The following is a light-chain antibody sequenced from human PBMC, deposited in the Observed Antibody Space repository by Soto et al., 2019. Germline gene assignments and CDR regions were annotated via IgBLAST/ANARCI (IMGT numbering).Light chain of an antibody. J-gene: IGKJ1*01. Sequence: MTPSPSSLSASVGEKIIITCRASRDVGSDVSWYKQKPGQAPKLLINAASNLYTGVPSRFSGSRSGTEFTLTISSLPPEDFASYYCLRDYGDSWTFGQGTKV. CDR1: RDVGSD. CDR3: LRDYGDSWT. CDR2: AAS. V-gene: IGKV1-6*01.